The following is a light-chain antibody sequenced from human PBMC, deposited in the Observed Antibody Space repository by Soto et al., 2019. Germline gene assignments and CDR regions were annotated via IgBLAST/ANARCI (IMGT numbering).Light chain of an antibody. CDR2: GNS. CDR3: QSYDSSLSGVL. CDR1: SSNIGAGYD. J-gene: IGLJ2*01. Sequence: QSVLTQPPSVSGAPGQRVTISCTGSSSNIGAGYDVHWYQQLPGTAPKLLIYGNSNRPSGVPDRFSGSKSGTSASLAITGLQAEDEADYYCQSYDSSLSGVLFGGGTK. V-gene: IGLV1-40*01.